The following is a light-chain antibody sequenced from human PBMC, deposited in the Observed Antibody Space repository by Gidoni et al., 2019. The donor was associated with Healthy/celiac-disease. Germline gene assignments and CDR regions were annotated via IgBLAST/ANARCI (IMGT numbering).Light chain of an antibody. CDR1: QSVSSSY. V-gene: IGKV3-20*01. CDR3: QQYGSSLIT. Sequence: EIVLTQSPGTLSLSPGERATLSCRASQSVSSSYLAWYQQTPGQAPRLLIYGASSRATGIPDRFSGSGSGTDFTLTISRLEPEDFAVYYCQQYGSSLITFGQXTRLEIK. J-gene: IGKJ5*01. CDR2: GAS.